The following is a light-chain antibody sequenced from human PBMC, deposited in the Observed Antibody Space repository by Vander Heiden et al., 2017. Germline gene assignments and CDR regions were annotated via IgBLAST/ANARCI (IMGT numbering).Light chain of an antibody. CDR2: KAS. Sequence: DIQMTQSPSTLAASVGDSVTITCRASQNINNWLAWYQQRPGKAPKLLIYKASTLESGGASRFSGSGSGTEFTLTISSLQPDDFATYYCHQYNSYSPSTFGQGTQVEIK. CDR3: HQYNSYSPST. V-gene: IGKV1-5*03. J-gene: IGKJ1*01. CDR1: QNINNW.